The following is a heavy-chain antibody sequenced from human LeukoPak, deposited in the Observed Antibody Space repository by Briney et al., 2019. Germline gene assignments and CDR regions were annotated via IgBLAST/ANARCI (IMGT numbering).Heavy chain of an antibody. D-gene: IGHD1-1*01. J-gene: IGHJ5*01. V-gene: IGHV3-74*01. CDR1: GFDFSSNW. Sequence: PGGSLRLSCAASGFDFSSNWMHWVRHAPGQGLVWVSRIKGDGISTNYADSVKGRFTISRDIAKNTLYLQMNSLRAEDTAVYYCARSQGGKYDSWGQGTLVTVSS. CDR3: ARSQGGKYDS. CDR2: IKGDGIST.